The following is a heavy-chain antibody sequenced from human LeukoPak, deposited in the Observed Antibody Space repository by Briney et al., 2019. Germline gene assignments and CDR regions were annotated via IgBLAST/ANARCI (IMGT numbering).Heavy chain of an antibody. Sequence: TGGSLRLSCAASGFTFSSYSMNWVRQAPGKGVEWVLSISSSSYIYYADSVEGRFTISRDNAKKSLYLQMNSLRAEDTAVYYCAKEIYGGSTGGRFQHWGQGTLVTVSS. CDR2: ISSSSYI. J-gene: IGHJ1*01. CDR1: GFTFSSYS. V-gene: IGHV3-21*04. D-gene: IGHD4-23*01. CDR3: AKEIYGGSTGGRFQH.